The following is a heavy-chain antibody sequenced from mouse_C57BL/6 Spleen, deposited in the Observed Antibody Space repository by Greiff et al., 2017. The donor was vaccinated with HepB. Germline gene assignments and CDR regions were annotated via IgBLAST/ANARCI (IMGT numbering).Heavy chain of an antibody. CDR1: GYTFTSYW. J-gene: IGHJ4*01. D-gene: IGHD1-1*01. CDR2: IYPGSGST. Sequence: QVQLQQPGAELVKPGASVKMSCKASGYTFTSYWITWVKQRPGQGLEWIGDIYPGSGSTNYNEKFKSKATLTVDTSSSTAYMQLSSLTSEDSAVYYCARSYYGSSYHYYAMDYWGQGTSVTVSS. V-gene: IGHV1-55*01. CDR3: ARSYYGSSYHYYAMDY.